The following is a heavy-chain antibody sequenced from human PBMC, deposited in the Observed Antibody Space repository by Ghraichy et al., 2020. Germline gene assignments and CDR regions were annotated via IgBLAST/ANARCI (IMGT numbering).Heavy chain of an antibody. J-gene: IGHJ5*02. CDR1: GGSISSYY. Sequence: ESLNISCTVSGGSISSYYWSWIRQPPGKGLEWIGHMFYSGSTKNNPSLKSRVTISGDTSKNQFSLKLTSVTAADTAVYYCARVREGYCSTIGCYNNWFDPWGQGTLVTVSS. CDR3: ARVREGYCSTIGCYNNWFDP. V-gene: IGHV4-59*01. D-gene: IGHD2-2*01. CDR2: MFYSGST.